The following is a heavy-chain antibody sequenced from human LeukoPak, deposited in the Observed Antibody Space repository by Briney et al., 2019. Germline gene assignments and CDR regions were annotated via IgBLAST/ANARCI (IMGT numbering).Heavy chain of an antibody. CDR3: ARGRGGRLLWFGELSPYYYYMDV. V-gene: IGHV1-18*01. J-gene: IGHJ6*03. D-gene: IGHD3-10*01. CDR2: ISAYNGNT. CDR1: GYTFTSYG. Sequence: GASVKVSCKASGYTFTSYGISWVRQAPGQGLEWMGWISAYNGNTNYAQKLQGRVTMTTDTSTSTAYMELRSLRSDDTAVYYCARGRGGRLLWFGELSPYYYYMDVWGKGTTVTISS.